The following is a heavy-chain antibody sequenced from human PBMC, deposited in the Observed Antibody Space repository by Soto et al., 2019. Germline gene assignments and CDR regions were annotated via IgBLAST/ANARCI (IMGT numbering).Heavy chain of an antibody. V-gene: IGHV1-69*13. CDR3: ARVSEYSSSSGFYYGMDV. CDR2: IIPIFGTA. CDR1: GGTFSSYA. Sequence: SVKVSCKASGGTFSSYAISWVRQAPGQGLEWMGGIIPIFGTANYAQKFQGRVTITADESTSTAYMELSSLRSEDTAVYYCARVSEYSSSSGFYYGMDVWGQGTTVTVSS. J-gene: IGHJ6*02. D-gene: IGHD6-6*01.